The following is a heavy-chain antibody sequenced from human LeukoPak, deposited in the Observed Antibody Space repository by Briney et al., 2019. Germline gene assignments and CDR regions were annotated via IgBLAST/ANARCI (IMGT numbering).Heavy chain of an antibody. V-gene: IGHV3-7*04. CDR3: ARGGVLRSFDY. J-gene: IGHJ4*02. CDR2: IKEDGRDE. Sequence: GGSLRLSCAASGFTFSSYWMHWVRQAPGKGLEWVAKIKEDGRDEYFVDSMKGRFTVSRDNAKDSLYLQMNSLRVEDTAVYYCARGGVLRSFDYWGQGTLVTVSS. D-gene: IGHD4/OR15-4a*01. CDR1: GFTFSSYW.